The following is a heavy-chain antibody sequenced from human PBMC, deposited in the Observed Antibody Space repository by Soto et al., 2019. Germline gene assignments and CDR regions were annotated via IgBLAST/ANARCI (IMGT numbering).Heavy chain of an antibody. V-gene: IGHV5-10-1*01. CDR3: ARHYSSDDAFDI. J-gene: IGHJ3*02. CDR1: GYSFTSYW. CDR2: IDPSASYT. D-gene: IGHD6-19*01. Sequence: PGASLKISCKGSGYSFTSYWISWVRQMPGKGLEWMGRIDPSASYTNYSPSFQGHVTISADKSISTAYLQWSSLKASDTAMYYCARHYSSDDAFDIWGQGTMVTVSS.